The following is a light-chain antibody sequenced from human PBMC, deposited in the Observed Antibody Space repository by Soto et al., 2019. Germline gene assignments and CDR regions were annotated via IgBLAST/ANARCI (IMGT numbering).Light chain of an antibody. CDR2: DAS. Sequence: EIVLTQSPATLSLSPGERATLSCRASQSVSSYLAWYQQKPGQTPRLLIHDASNRATGSPARFSGSGSGTDCTLTISSLSPEDFAVYDCEQRRYWPPGITFGPGTRLDIK. J-gene: IGKJ5*01. V-gene: IGKV3-11*01. CDR3: EQRRYWPPGIT. CDR1: QSVSSY.